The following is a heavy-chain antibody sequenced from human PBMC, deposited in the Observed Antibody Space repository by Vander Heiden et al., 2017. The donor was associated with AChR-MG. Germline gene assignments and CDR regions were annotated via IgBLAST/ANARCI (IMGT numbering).Heavy chain of an antibody. CDR3: ARDRLTATTSFDY. V-gene: IGHV3-30-3*01. J-gene: IGHJ4*02. Sequence: QVQLVESGGGVVQPGKSLRLSCITSGFAFSRFAVHWVRQAPGKGLEWVAVISDDGCSKYYADSVKGRCTISRDNSKKAVDLQMNSLRAEDSAVYYCARDRLTATTSFDYWGQGTLVTVSS. D-gene: IGHD4-17*01. CDR2: ISDDGCSK. CDR1: GFAFSRFA.